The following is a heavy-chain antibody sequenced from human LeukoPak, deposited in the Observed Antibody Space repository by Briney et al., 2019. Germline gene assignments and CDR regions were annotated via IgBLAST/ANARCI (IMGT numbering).Heavy chain of an antibody. Sequence: PSETLSLTCTVSGGSISSSSYYWGWIRQPPGKGLEWIGSIYYSGSTYYNPSLKSRVTISVDTSKNQFSLKLSSVTAADTAVYYCARQSSGGGNATQGSAYYYYGMDVWGQGTTVTVSS. V-gene: IGHV4-39*01. CDR2: IYYSGST. CDR1: GGSISSSSYY. J-gene: IGHJ6*02. D-gene: IGHD4-23*01. CDR3: ARQSSGGGNATQGSAYYYYGMDV.